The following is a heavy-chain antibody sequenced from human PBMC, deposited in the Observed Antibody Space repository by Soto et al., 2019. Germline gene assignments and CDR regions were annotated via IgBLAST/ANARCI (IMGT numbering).Heavy chain of an antibody. J-gene: IGHJ6*03. D-gene: IGHD3-10*01. V-gene: IGHV3-7*01. CDR3: ARGLGNYYGSGSYYYMDV. CDR1: GYTFSSYW. Sequence: EVQLVESGGGLVQPGGSLRLSCVASGYTFSSYWMSWVRQAPGKGLEWVANIKQDGSEKYYVDSVKGRFTISRDNAKNSLYLQMNSLRAEDTAVYYCARGLGNYYGSGSYYYMDVWGKGTTVPVSS. CDR2: IKQDGSEK.